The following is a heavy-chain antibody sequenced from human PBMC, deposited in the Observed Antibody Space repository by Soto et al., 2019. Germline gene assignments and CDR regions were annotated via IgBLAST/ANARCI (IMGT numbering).Heavy chain of an antibody. CDR1: GGTFSSYA. D-gene: IGHD1-20*01. Sequence: GASVKVSCKASGGTFSSYAISWVRQAPGQGLEWMGGIIPIFGTANYAQKFQGRVTITADESTSTAYMELSSLRSEDTAVYYCARDWYHCMDVWGKGTTVTVSS. CDR2: IIPIFGTA. J-gene: IGHJ6*03. CDR3: ARDWYHCMDV. V-gene: IGHV1-69*13.